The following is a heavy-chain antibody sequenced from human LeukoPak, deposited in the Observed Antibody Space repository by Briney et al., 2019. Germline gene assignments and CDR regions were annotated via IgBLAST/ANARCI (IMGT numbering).Heavy chain of an antibody. D-gene: IGHD2-2*01. CDR1: GFTVSGSY. CDR3: TLYTRRGYYYYYMDV. J-gene: IGHJ6*03. CDR2: IYADGNT. Sequence: PGGSLRLSCVVSGFTVSGSYMTWVRQAPGKGLEWVSVIYADGNTYYADSVKGRFTISRDLSKNTLYLQMNSLISDDTAIYYCTLYTRRGYYYYYMDVWGTGTTVTVSS. V-gene: IGHV3-66*02.